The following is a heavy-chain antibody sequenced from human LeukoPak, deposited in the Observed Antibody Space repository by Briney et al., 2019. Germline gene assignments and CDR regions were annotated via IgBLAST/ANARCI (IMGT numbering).Heavy chain of an antibody. V-gene: IGHV3-21*04. CDR2: ISSSSNYI. Sequence: GGSLRLSCAASGFTFSSYSMNWVRQAPGKGLEWVSSISSSSNYIYYADSVKGRFTISRDNSKNTLYLQMNSLRAEDTAVYYCARIRGGWYIDYWGQGTLVTVSS. CDR1: GFTFSSYS. J-gene: IGHJ4*02. D-gene: IGHD3-10*01. CDR3: ARIRGGWYIDY.